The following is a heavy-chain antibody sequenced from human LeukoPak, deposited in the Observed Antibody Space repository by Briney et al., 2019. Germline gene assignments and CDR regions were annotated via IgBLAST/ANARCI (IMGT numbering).Heavy chain of an antibody. CDR1: GFTFDSYN. D-gene: IGHD3-10*01. CDR3: ARENFYYGSGSYNF. V-gene: IGHV3-21*01. J-gene: IGHJ4*02. Sequence: GGSLRLSCAASGFTFDSYNMNWVRQAPGKGLEWVSFISSGSSRIYYADSVRGRFTISRDNAKNSLSLQMNSLRDEDTAVYYCARENFYYGSGSYNFWGQGTLVTVSS. CDR2: ISSGSSRI.